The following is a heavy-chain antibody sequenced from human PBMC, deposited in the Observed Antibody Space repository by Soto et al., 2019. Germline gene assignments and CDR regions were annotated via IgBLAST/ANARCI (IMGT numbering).Heavy chain of an antibody. CDR1: GGSISSSNW. CDR3: ARDLGEIVLVPAAKEPYYYYGMDG. CDR2: IYHSGST. J-gene: IGHJ6*04. D-gene: IGHD2-2*01. V-gene: IGHV4-4*02. Sequence: SETLSLTCAVSGGSISSSNWWSWVRQPPGKGLEWIGDIYHSGSTNYNPSLKSRVTISVDKSKNQFSLKLSSVTAADTAVYYCARDLGEIVLVPAAKEPYYYYGMDGRGEGTMVTVSS.